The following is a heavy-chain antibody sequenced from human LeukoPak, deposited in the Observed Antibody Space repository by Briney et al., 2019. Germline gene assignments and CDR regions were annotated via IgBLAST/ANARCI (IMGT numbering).Heavy chain of an antibody. D-gene: IGHD7-27*01. CDR2: ISSSSSYI. CDR1: GFTFSSYS. Sequence: GGSLRLSCAASGFTFSSYSMNWVRQAPGKGLEWVSSISSSSSYIYCADSVKGRFTISRDNAKNSLYLQMNSLRAEDTALYYCVKDIPPLGGLGYDAFDMWGQGTMVTVSS. CDR3: VKDIPPLGGLGYDAFDM. J-gene: IGHJ3*02. V-gene: IGHV3-21*04.